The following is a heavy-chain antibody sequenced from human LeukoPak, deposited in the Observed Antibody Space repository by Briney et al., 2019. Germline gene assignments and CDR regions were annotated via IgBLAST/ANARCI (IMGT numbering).Heavy chain of an antibody. V-gene: IGHV3-64D*06. D-gene: IGHD5-12*01. CDR3: VKGIVATISYFDY. Sequence: GGSLRLSCSASGFTLSSYAMHCVRQAPGKGLEYVSAISSNGGSTYYADSVKGRFTISRDNSKNTLYLQMSSLRAEDTAVYYCVKGIVATISYFDYWGQGTLVTVSS. CDR2: ISSNGGST. CDR1: GFTLSSYA. J-gene: IGHJ4*02.